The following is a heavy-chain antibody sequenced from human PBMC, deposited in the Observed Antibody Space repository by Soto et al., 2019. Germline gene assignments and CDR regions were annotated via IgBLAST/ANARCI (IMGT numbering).Heavy chain of an antibody. CDR1: EVTFDKYY. V-gene: IGHV3-7*01. J-gene: IGHJ6*02. Sequence: GGSLRFSCAACEVTFDKYYMTWVRQAPGKGPGWAANLKTDRSEQQYVNSVKGRFTLTRDNANTSLYLKMNSLRAEDTAVYFCARGNWNYYYGFDVWGQGTTVPVSS. CDR2: LKTDRSEQ. D-gene: IGHD1-20*01. CDR3: ARGNWNYYYGFDV.